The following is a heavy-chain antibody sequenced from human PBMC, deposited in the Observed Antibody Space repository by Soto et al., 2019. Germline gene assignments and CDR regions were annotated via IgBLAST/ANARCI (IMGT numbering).Heavy chain of an antibody. D-gene: IGHD6-25*01. CDR2: MNPNTGNT. J-gene: IGHJ6*03. CDR1: GYTFTNYN. V-gene: IGHV1-8*01. Sequence: ASVKVSCKASGYTFTNYNINWVRQATGQGLGWMGWMNPNTGNTGYAEKFQGRVTMTRNSSINTAYMELSGLRSDDTAVYYCAREAASDPSFYYYYMDVWGKGTTVTVSS. CDR3: AREAASDPSFYYYYMDV.